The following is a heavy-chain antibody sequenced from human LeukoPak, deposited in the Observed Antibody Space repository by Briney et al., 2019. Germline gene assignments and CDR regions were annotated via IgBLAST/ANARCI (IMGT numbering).Heavy chain of an antibody. CDR2: IWYDGSNK. V-gene: IGHV3-33*01. D-gene: IGHD2-21*02. CDR1: GFTFSSYG. Sequence: GGSLRLSCAASGFTFSSYGMHWVRQAPGKGLEWVAVIWYDGSNKYYADSVKGRFTTSRDNSKNTLYLQMNSLRAEDTAVYYCARSLGDYYFDYWAREPWSPSPQ. CDR3: ARSLGDYYFDY. J-gene: IGHJ4*02.